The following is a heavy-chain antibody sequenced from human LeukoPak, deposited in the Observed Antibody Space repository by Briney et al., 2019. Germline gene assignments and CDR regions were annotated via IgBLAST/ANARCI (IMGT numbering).Heavy chain of an antibody. V-gene: IGHV3-21*01. CDR3: ARDVYNSGGDAFDI. J-gene: IGHJ3*02. CDR1: GFTFSTYS. D-gene: IGHD6-25*01. Sequence: GGSLRLSCASCGFTFSTYSMNWVRQAPGKGLEWVSSISSSSSYIFYADSVKGRFTISRDNAKNSLYLQMNSLRAADTAVYYCARDVYNSGGDAFDIWGQGTMVTVSS. CDR2: ISSSSSYI.